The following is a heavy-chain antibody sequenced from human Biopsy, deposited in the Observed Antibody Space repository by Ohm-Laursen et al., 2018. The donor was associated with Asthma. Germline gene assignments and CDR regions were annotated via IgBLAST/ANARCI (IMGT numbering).Heavy chain of an antibody. CDR3: ARDFVDSAMDYFDY. J-gene: IGHJ4*02. CDR2: ISYSGST. D-gene: IGHD5-18*01. Sequence: SETLSLTCTVSGGSVSSGSHYWCWIRQPPGKGLEWIGYISYSGSTNYNPSLKSRVTISVDTSKNQFSLKLSSVTAADTAVYYCARDFVDSAMDYFDYWGQGTLVTVSS. CDR1: GGSVSSGSHY. V-gene: IGHV4-61*01.